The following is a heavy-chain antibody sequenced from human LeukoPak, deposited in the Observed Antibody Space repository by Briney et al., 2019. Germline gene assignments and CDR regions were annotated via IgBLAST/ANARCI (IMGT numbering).Heavy chain of an antibody. J-gene: IGHJ5*02. CDR1: GFTFGVYV. D-gene: IGHD1-26*01. CDR2: ISYDGSNK. CDR3: ARPPIVGGSNWFDP. V-gene: IGHV3-30-3*01. Sequence: GMSLRLSCAASGFTFGVYVIHWVRQAPAKGLEWVAFISYDGSNKYYADSVKGRFTISRDNAKNSLYLQMNSLRAEDTAVYYCARPPIVGGSNWFDPWGQGTLVTVSS.